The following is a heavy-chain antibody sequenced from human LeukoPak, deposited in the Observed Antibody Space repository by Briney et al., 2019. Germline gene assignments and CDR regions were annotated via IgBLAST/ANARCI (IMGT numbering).Heavy chain of an antibody. Sequence: GGSLRLSCAASGFTFSSYSMNWVRQAPGKGLEGVSYISSSSSTIYYADSVKGRFTISRDNAKNSLYLQMNSLRDEDTAVYYCARDSQYYDSSGYYLFDYWGQGTLVTVSS. CDR1: GFTFSSYS. D-gene: IGHD3-22*01. CDR2: ISSSSSTI. V-gene: IGHV3-48*02. CDR3: ARDSQYYDSSGYYLFDY. J-gene: IGHJ4*02.